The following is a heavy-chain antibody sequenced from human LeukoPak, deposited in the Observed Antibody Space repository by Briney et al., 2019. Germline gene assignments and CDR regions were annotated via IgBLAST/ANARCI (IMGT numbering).Heavy chain of an antibody. J-gene: IGHJ5*02. CDR2: MNPNSGNT. D-gene: IGHD2-21*02. CDR1: GYTFTSYD. V-gene: IGHV1-8*03. Sequence: ASVKVSCKASGYTFTSYDINWVRQATGQGLEWMGWMNPNSGNTGYAQKFQGRVTITRNTSISTAYMELSSLRSEDTAVYYCARAYCGGDCYFWNNWFDPWGQGTLVTVSS. CDR3: ARAYCGGDCYFWNNWFDP.